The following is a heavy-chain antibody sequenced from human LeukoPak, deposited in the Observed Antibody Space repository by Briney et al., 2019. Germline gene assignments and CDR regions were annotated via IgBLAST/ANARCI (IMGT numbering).Heavy chain of an antibody. D-gene: IGHD3-10*01. CDR3: ARDLFGITMVRGVMVTGWFDA. V-gene: IGHV1-2*02. CDR1: GYTFTGYY. J-gene: IGHJ5*02. CDR2: INPNSGGT. Sequence: ASVKVSCKASGYTFTGYYMHWVRQAPGQGLEWMGWINPNSGGTNYAQKFQGRVTMTRDTSISTAYMELSRLRSDDTAVYYCARDLFGITMVRGVMVTGWFDAWGQGTLVTVSS.